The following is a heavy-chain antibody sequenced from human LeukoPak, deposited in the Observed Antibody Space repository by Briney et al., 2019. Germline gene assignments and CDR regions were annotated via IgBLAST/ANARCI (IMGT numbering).Heavy chain of an antibody. Sequence: ASVKVSCKASGYTFTSYAMHWVRQAPGQRLEWMGWINAGNGNTKYSQKFQGRVTITRDTSASTAYMELSSLRSEDTAVYYCARVPLRGAYYFDYWGQGTLVTVSS. CDR3: ARVPLRGAYYFDY. V-gene: IGHV1-3*01. CDR2: INAGNGNT. J-gene: IGHJ4*02. CDR1: GYTFTSYA. D-gene: IGHD3-10*01.